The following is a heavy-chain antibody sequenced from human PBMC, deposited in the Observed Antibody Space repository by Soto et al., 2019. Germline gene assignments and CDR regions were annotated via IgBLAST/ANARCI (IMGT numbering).Heavy chain of an antibody. CDR2: ITPIFGAA. CDR3: ARDGIAARPIAWFDS. Sequence: QVQLVQSGAEVKKTGSSVKVSCKASGGTFSSYAIRWVRQAPGQGLEWMGGITPIFGAADYAQKFQGRVTITADESTSTAYMELSSLRSEDTAVYYCARDGIAARPIAWFDSWGQGTLVTVSS. V-gene: IGHV1-69*12. CDR1: GGTFSSYA. J-gene: IGHJ5*01. D-gene: IGHD6-6*01.